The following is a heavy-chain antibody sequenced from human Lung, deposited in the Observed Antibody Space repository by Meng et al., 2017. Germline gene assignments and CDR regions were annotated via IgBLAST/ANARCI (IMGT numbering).Heavy chain of an antibody. CDR1: GYTFTSD. D-gene: IGHD2-2*02. Sequence: QVHMVRSGAEVKRPGASVKVSCKASGYTFTSDINWVRQATGQGLEWMGWMNPKSGNTGYAQKFQGRVTMTSDTSTSTAYMELRNLRSNDTAVYYCAMSYTSTPWPYWGQGALVTVSS. CDR2: MNPKSGNT. V-gene: IGHV1-8*01. J-gene: IGHJ4*02. CDR3: AMSYTSTPWPY.